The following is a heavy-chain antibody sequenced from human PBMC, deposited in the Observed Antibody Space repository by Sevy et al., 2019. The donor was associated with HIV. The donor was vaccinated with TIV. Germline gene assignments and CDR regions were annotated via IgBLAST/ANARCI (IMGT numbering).Heavy chain of an antibody. CDR2: FEPEDGET. D-gene: IGHD6-13*01. CDR3: ATELIAAAGRRGTYGMDV. J-gene: IGHJ6*02. Sequence: ASVKVSCKVSGYTLTELSMHWVRQAPGKGLEWMGGFEPEDGETIYAQKFQGRVTMTEDTSTDTAYMELSSLRSEDTAVYYCATELIAAAGRRGTYGMDVWGQGTTVTVSS. V-gene: IGHV1-24*01. CDR1: GYTLTELS.